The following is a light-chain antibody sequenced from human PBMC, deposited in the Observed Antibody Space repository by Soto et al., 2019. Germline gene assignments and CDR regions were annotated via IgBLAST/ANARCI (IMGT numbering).Light chain of an antibody. CDR2: AAY. J-gene: IGKJ2*01. Sequence: AIQMTQSPSSLSASVGDRVTITCRASQGISNDLGWYQQKPGKAPKRLIYAAYSLQSGVPSRFSGSGSGKDVTPTTSSLHPEDFATYYCLQYYNYPRTFGQGTKLEIK. CDR3: LQYYNYPRT. V-gene: IGKV1-6*01. CDR1: QGISND.